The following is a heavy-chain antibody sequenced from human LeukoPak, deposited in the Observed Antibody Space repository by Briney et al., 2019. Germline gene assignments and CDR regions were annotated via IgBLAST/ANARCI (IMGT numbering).Heavy chain of an antibody. CDR3: ARDRLRYNWNGGFDP. J-gene: IGHJ5*02. Sequence: ASVTVSYKASGYTFTSYGISWVRQAPGQGGEWMGWITAYNGNTNYAQKLQGRVTITTDTSTSTAYMELRSLRSDDTAVYYCARDRLRYNWNGGFDPWGQGTLVTVSS. D-gene: IGHD1-20*01. CDR1: GYTFTSYG. CDR2: ITAYNGNT. V-gene: IGHV1-18*01.